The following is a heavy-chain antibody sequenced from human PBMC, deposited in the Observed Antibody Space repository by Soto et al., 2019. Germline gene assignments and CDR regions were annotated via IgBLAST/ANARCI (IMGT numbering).Heavy chain of an antibody. J-gene: IGHJ4*02. V-gene: IGHV3-30*18. Sequence: GGSLRLSCAASGFTFSSYGMHWVRQAPGKGLEWVAVISYDGSNKYYADSVKGRFTISRDNSKNTLYLQMNSLRAEDTAVYYCAKVYDCGGDCYSDHFDYWGQGTLVTVSS. CDR1: GFTFSSYG. D-gene: IGHD2-21*01. CDR2: ISYDGSNK. CDR3: AKVYDCGGDCYSDHFDY.